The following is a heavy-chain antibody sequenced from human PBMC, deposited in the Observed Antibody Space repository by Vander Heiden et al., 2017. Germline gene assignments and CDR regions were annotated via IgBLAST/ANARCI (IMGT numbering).Heavy chain of an antibody. D-gene: IGHD3-16*01. V-gene: IGHV3-7*01. CDR2: MKQDGTET. Sequence: EVQLVESGGGLVQPGGSLRLSCAASGLTLSNYWMTWVRQAPGKGLEWVATMKQDGTETYYLHSVRGRFTSSRDNAKNSLYLERNSLRAEDTAVYYCARNRINNDYWGQGTLVTVSS. CDR3: ARNRINNDY. CDR1: GLTLSNYW. J-gene: IGHJ4*02.